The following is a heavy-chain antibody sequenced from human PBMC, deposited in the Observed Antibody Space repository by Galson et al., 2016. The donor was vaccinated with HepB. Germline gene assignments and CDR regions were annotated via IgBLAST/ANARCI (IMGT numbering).Heavy chain of an antibody. CDR2: ISRNSGYI. Sequence: SLRLSCAASGFTFDDYAMHWVRQPPGKGLDWVSGISRNSGYISYAESVKGRFTISRDNAKNSLYLQMNSLIPEDTAFYCCAREGRTGTSSYMGYWGQGTLVTVAS. CDR3: AREGRTGTSSYMGY. D-gene: IGHD2-2*01. V-gene: IGHV3-9*01. J-gene: IGHJ4*02. CDR1: GFTFDDYA.